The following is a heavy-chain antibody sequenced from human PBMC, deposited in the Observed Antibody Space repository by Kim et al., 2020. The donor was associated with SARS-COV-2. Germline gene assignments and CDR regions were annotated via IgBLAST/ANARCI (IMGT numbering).Heavy chain of an antibody. Sequence: GGSLRLSCAASGFTVSSNYMSWVRQAPGKGLEWVSVIYSGGSTYYADSVKGRFTISRHNSKNTLYLQMNSLRAEDTAVYYCARDLMFFGWGGAPNDYYYGMDVWGQGTTVTVSS. CDR2: IYSGGST. V-gene: IGHV3-53*04. D-gene: IGHD3-10*01. CDR3: ARDLMFFGWGGAPNDYYYGMDV. J-gene: IGHJ6*02. CDR1: GFTVSSNY.